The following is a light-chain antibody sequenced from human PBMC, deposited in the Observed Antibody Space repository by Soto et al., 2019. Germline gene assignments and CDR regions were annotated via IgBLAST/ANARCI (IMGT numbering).Light chain of an antibody. CDR3: QQYNSYWT. CDR2: DAS. J-gene: IGKJ1*01. Sequence: DIQMTQSPSTLSASVEDRVTITCRASQSISSWWAWYQQKPGKAPKLLIYDASSLESGVPSRFSGSGSGTEFTLTISSLQPDDFATYYCQQYNSYWTFGQGTKVEIK. CDR1: QSISSW. V-gene: IGKV1-5*01.